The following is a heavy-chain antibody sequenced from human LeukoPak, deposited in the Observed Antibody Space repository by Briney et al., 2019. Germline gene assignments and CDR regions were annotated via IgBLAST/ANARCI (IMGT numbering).Heavy chain of an antibody. CDR2: IYPGDSDT. Sequence: GESLKISCKGSGYSFTNFWIAWVRQMPGKGLEWMGIIYPGDSDTRYSPSFQGQVTISADKSTSTAYLQWSGLKASDTVIYFCARHKWVVSFYYGMDVWGQGTTVIVSS. D-gene: IGHD2-15*01. V-gene: IGHV5-51*01. CDR3: ARHKWVVSFYYGMDV. J-gene: IGHJ6*02. CDR1: GYSFTNFW.